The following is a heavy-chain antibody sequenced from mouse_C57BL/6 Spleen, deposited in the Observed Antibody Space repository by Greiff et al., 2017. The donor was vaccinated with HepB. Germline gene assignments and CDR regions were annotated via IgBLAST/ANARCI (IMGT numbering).Heavy chain of an antibody. CDR2: ISSGSSTI. Sequence: EVQRVESGGGLVKPGGSLKLSCAASGFTFSDYGMHWVRQAPEKGLEWVAYISSGSSTIYYADTVKGRFTISRDNAKNTLFLQMTSLRSEDTAMYYCARPYYGNYVRFAYWGQGTLVTVSA. CDR1: GFTFSDYG. J-gene: IGHJ3*01. V-gene: IGHV5-17*01. D-gene: IGHD2-10*01. CDR3: ARPYYGNYVRFAY.